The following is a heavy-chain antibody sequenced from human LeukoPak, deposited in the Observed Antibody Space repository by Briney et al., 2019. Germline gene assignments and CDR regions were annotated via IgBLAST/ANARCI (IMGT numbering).Heavy chain of an antibody. Sequence: GGSLRLSCAASGFTVSSNYMSWVRQAPGKGLEWVSVIYSGGSTYYADFVKGRFTISRDNSKNTLYLQMNSLRAEDTAVYYCARGSSSSWTDFDYWGQGTLVTVSS. J-gene: IGHJ4*02. CDR3: ARGSSSSWTDFDY. CDR2: IYSGGST. CDR1: GFTVSSNY. D-gene: IGHD6-13*01. V-gene: IGHV3-53*01.